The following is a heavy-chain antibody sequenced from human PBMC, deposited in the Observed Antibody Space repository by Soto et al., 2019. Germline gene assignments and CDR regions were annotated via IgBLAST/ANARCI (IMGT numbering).Heavy chain of an antibody. Sequence: GGSLRLSCAASGFTFSSYAMSWVRQAPGKGLEWVSAISGSGGSTYYADSVKGRFTISRDNSKNTLYLQMNSLRTEDTAVYYCARGSFSRSTYYFDDWGQGTLVTVSS. CDR1: GFTFSSYA. CDR2: ISGSGGST. D-gene: IGHD6-6*01. V-gene: IGHV3-23*01. J-gene: IGHJ4*02. CDR3: ARGSFSRSTYYFDD.